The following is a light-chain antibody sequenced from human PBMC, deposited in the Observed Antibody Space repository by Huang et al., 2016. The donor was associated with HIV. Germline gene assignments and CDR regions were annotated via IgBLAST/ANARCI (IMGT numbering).Light chain of an antibody. J-gene: IGKJ1*01. V-gene: IGKV3-15*01. CDR3: QQYNTWPWT. Sequence: EIVMTQSPATLSVSPGDGATLSCRASESVSTNLAWYQQKPGQAPRLLIYGASTRAAGIPATFSDSGSATEFSLTISSLQSEDFAFYHCQQYNTWPWTFGQGTKVEI. CDR1: ESVSTN. CDR2: GAS.